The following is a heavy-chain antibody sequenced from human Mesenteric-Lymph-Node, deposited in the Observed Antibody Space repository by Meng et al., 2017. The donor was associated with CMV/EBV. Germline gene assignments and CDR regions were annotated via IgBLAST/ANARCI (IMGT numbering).Heavy chain of an antibody. CDR2: ISDSGDN. CDR1: GGSFHDHH. J-gene: IGHJ5*02. CDR3: ARGQRETWFDP. Sequence: SLPCAVYGGSFHDHHWGEIRQPPGKGLEWIGEISDSGDNRYNPSLKSRVTISVDTSKNQFSLKLTSVTAADTAVYYCARGQRETWFDPWGQGTLVTVSS. V-gene: IGHV4-34*01. D-gene: IGHD5-18*01.